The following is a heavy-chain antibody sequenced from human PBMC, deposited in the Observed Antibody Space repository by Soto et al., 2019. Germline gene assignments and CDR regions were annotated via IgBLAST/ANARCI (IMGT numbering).Heavy chain of an antibody. Sequence: SETLSLTCTVAGGSISSGDYYWSWIRQPPGEGLEWIGYIYYSGSTYYNPSLKSRVTISVDTSKNQFSLKLSSVTAADTAVYYCARTYYYDSSGYFMFDPWGQGTLVTVSS. CDR2: IYYSGST. V-gene: IGHV4-30-4*01. D-gene: IGHD3-22*01. CDR1: GGSISSGDYY. CDR3: ARTYYYDSSGYFMFDP. J-gene: IGHJ5*02.